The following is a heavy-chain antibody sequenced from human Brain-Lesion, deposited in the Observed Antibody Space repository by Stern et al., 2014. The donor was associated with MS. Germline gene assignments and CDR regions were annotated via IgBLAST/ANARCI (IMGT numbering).Heavy chain of an antibody. J-gene: IGHJ5*02. CDR2: MYYGGSP. D-gene: IGHD2-15*01. CDR3: ARGRGRVHPPLDP. Sequence: VQLVQSGSGLVKPSQTLSLTCSVSGYSITSAAFSWTWIRQAPGKGLEWIGYMYYGGSPLYNPSLRSRVNISVDTSKNQFSLRLNSVTAADTAVYYCARGRGRVHPPLDPWGQGTLVTVSS. CDR1: GYSITSAAFS. V-gene: IGHV4-30-2*01.